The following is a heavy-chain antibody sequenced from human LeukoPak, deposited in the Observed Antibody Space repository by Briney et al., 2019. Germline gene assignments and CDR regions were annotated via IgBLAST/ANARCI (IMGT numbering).Heavy chain of an antibody. CDR1: GFTFSKDW. J-gene: IGHJ3*02. D-gene: IGHD1-14*01. CDR3: TTYNDRDAFDI. CDR2: IKNKIDGGTT. V-gene: IGHV3-15*01. Sequence: PGGSLRLSCAGSGFTFSKDWMSWVRQAPGKGLEWVGRIKNKIDGGTTDDAAPVKGRFTISRDDSKNTLYLQMNSLKTEDTAVYYCTTYNDRDAFDIWGQGTMVTVSP.